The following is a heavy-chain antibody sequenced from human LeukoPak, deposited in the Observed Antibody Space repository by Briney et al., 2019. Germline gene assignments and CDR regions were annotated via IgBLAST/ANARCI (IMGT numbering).Heavy chain of an antibody. J-gene: IGHJ3*02. D-gene: IGHD3-22*01. Sequence: ASVKVSCKASGGTFSSYAISWVRQAPGQGLEWMGRIIPILGIANYAQKSQGRVTITADKSTSTAYMELSSLRSEDTAVYYCASKTVVVNNDGAFDIWGQGTMVTVSS. CDR1: GGTFSSYA. CDR2: IIPILGIA. CDR3: ASKTVVVNNDGAFDI. V-gene: IGHV1-69*04.